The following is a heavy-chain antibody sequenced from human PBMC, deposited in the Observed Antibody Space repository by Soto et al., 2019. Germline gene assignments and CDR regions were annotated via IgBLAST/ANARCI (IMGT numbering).Heavy chain of an antibody. D-gene: IGHD3-9*01. CDR2: IKQDGSEK. CDR3: ARVFSGYDILTGYYMGYYYYYMDV. Sequence: GGSLRLSCAASGFTFSSYWMSWVRQAPGKGLEWVANIKQDGSEKYYVDSVKGRFTISRDNAKNSLYLQMNSLRAEDTAVYYCARVFSGYDILTGYYMGYYYYYMDVWGKGTTVTVS. V-gene: IGHV3-7*01. CDR1: GFTFSSYW. J-gene: IGHJ6*03.